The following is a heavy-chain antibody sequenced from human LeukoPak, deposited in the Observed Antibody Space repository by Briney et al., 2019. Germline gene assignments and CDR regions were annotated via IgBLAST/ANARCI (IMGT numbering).Heavy chain of an antibody. V-gene: IGHV1-8*02. D-gene: IGHD3-3*01. CDR3: ARGRVLDFWSGYYKYYFDY. CDR2: MNPNSGNT. CDR1: GYTFSTYG. Sequence: ASVKVSCKTSGYTFSTYGITWVRQATGQGLEWMGWMNPNSGNTGYAQKFQGRVTMTRNTSISTAYMELSSLRSEDTAVYYCARGRVLDFWSGYYKYYFDYWGQGTLVTVSS. J-gene: IGHJ4*02.